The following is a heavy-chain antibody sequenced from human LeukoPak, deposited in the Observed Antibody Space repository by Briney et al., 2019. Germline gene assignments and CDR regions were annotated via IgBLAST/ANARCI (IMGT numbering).Heavy chain of an antibody. CDR2: IHWDDDK. CDR3: AHSYIVMEAFNI. J-gene: IGHJ3*02. Sequence: SGPTLVNPPQTLTLTCIFSGFSLSTTEVAVGWFRQPPGKALEWLALIHWDDDKRYNPSLTSRLTVTKDSSKNQVVLTMSNMDPVDTATYHCAHSYIVMEAFNIWGQGTMVTVSS. V-gene: IGHV2-5*02. CDR1: GFSLSTTEVA. D-gene: IGHD2-15*01.